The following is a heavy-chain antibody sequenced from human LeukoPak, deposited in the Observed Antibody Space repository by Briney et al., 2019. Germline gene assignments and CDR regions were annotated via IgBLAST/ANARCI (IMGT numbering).Heavy chain of an antibody. Sequence: GGSLRLSCAASGITFSNYAMNWVRQAPGKGLEWVSAIVGSGSRTYYADSVKGRFTISRDNSKNTLYLQLNRLRAEDTAVYYCAKWGDYDILTGYYDSDYWGQGTLVTVSS. CDR1: GITFSNYA. J-gene: IGHJ4*02. CDR3: AKWGDYDILTGYYDSDY. D-gene: IGHD3-9*01. V-gene: IGHV3-23*01. CDR2: IVGSGSRT.